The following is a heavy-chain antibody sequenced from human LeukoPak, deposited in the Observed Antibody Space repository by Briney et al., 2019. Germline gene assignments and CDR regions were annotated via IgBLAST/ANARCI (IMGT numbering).Heavy chain of an antibody. Sequence: PSETLSLTCTVSGGSISSSSNYWGWIRQPPGKGLEWIGSIYYSGSTYYNPSLKRRVTISVDTSKNQFSLKLTSVTAADTAVYYRVREGVYNFDSSGYFIFDYWGQGTLATVSS. CDR2: IYYSGST. CDR1: GGSISSSSNY. CDR3: VREGVYNFDSSGYFIFDY. D-gene: IGHD3-22*01. J-gene: IGHJ4*02. V-gene: IGHV4-39*02.